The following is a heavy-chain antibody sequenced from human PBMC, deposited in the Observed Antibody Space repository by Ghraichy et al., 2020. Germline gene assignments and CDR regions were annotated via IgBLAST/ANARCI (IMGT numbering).Heavy chain of an antibody. CDR2: ISSNGGST. CDR1: GFTFSSYA. V-gene: IGHV3-64D*06. J-gene: IGHJ4*02. D-gene: IGHD6-19*01. Sequence: GGSLRLSCSASGFTFSSYAMHWVRQAPGKGLEYVSAISSNGGSTYYADSVKGRFTISRDNSKNTLYLQMSRLRAEDTAVYYCVKDSWSSGWYLNFDYSAQRTRDNVSS. CDR3: VKDSWSSGWYLNFDY.